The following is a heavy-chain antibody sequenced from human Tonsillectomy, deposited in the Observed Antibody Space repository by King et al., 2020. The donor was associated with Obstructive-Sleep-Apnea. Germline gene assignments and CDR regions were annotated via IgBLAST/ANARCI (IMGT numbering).Heavy chain of an antibody. CDR1: GFTFSGSA. CDR3: SAAAADGVSNFDY. Sequence: VQLVESGGDLVQPGGSLKLSCAASGFTFSGSAMHWVRQASGKGLEWVGRIRNKANNYATEYSASMQGRFTISRDDSKNTAYLQISGLKVEDTAVYYCSAAAADGVSNFDYWGQGALVTVSS. J-gene: IGHJ4*02. D-gene: IGHD6-25*01. V-gene: IGHV3-73*02. CDR2: IRNKANNYAT.